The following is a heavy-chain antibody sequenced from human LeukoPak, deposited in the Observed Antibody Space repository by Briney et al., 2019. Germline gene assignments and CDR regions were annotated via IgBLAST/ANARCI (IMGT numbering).Heavy chain of an antibody. D-gene: IGHD2-15*01. Sequence: TSETLSLTCTVSGGSISSYYWSWIRQPPEKGLEWIGYIYSSGSTKYNPSLKRRVTISVDTSKNQFSLTLSSVTAADTAVYYCARDLVGAIDYWGHGNLVTVSS. J-gene: IGHJ4*01. CDR2: IYSSGST. V-gene: IGHV4-59*01. CDR3: ARDLVGAIDY. CDR1: GGSISSYY.